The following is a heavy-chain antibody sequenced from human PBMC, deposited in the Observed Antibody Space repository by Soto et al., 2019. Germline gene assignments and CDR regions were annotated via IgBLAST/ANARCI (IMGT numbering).Heavy chain of an antibody. CDR1: GFSRSTSGMR. CDR3: ARIPGGSDAFDI. V-gene: IGHV2-70*04. Sequence: SGPTLVNPTQTLTLTCTCSGFSRSTSGMRVSWIRQRPGRALEWLARIDWDDDKFYSTSLKTRLTISKDTSKNQVVLTMTNMDPVDTATYYCARIPGGSDAFDIWGQGTMVTVSS. D-gene: IGHD1-26*01. J-gene: IGHJ3*02. CDR2: IDWDDDK.